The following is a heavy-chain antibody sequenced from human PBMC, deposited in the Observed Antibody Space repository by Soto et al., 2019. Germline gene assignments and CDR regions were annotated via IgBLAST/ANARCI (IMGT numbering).Heavy chain of an antibody. D-gene: IGHD3-16*01. J-gene: IGHJ4*02. CDR1: GFGFKSFV. CDR2: TSYDGNNK. CDR3: ARWGTTGGFDL. V-gene: IGHV3-30*19. Sequence: QVQLVESGGGVVQPGTSLRLSCAASGFGFKSFVMHWFRQAPGKGLEWVAFTSYDGNNKDYGDSVKGRFTVSRDNSQNTLHLQMDFLRPEDTALYYCARWGTTGGFDLWGQGTLVSVSS.